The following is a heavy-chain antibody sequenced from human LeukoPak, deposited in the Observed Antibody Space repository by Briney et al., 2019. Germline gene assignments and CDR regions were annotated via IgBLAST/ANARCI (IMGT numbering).Heavy chain of an antibody. D-gene: IGHD4-23*01. V-gene: IGHV4-39*07. CDR2: IYYSGST. Sequence: SETLSLTCTVSGGSISSSSYYWGWIRQPPGKGLEWIGSIYYSGSTYYNPSLKSRVTISVDTSKNQFSLKLSSVTAADTAVYYCARDTGGGNSKVPFDIWGQGTMVTVSS. CDR3: ARDTGGGNSKVPFDI. J-gene: IGHJ3*02. CDR1: GGSISSSSYY.